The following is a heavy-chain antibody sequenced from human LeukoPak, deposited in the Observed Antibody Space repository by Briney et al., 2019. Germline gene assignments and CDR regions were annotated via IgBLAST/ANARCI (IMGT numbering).Heavy chain of an antibody. CDR1: GFTFSGFS. CDR3: ARGGNSSWDY. CDR2: IKPDGTEK. Sequence: PGGSLRLSCAASGFTFSGFSMSWVRQAPGKGLEWVANIKPDGTEKYYVDSLKGRFTISRDNAKNSLYLQMNSLRVEDTAVYYCARGGNSSWDYWGQGALVTVSS. J-gene: IGHJ4*02. D-gene: IGHD5-24*01. V-gene: IGHV3-7*04.